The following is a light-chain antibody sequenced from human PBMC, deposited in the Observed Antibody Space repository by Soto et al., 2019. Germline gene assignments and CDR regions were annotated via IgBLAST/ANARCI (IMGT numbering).Light chain of an antibody. V-gene: IGLV2-14*01. J-gene: IGLJ2*01. CDR2: DVS. CDR3: NSYTSSSTPVV. Sequence: QSALTQPASVSGSPGQSITISCTGTSSDVGGYNYVSWYQQRPGKVPKLIIYDVSHRPSGVSNRFSGSKSGNTASLTISGLQAEDEADYYCNSYTSSSTPVVFGGGTKLTVL. CDR1: SSDVGGYNY.